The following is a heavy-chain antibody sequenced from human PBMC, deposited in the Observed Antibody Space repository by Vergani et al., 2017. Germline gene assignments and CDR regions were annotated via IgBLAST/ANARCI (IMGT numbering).Heavy chain of an antibody. CDR3: AKHFRGWGIDY. CDR1: GGTFKSNT. CDR2: IIPIFGTA. D-gene: IGHD3-16*01. J-gene: IGHJ4*02. Sequence: QVQLVQSGAEVKKPGSSVKVSCKTSGGTFKSNTFSWVRQAPGQGLEWMGGIIPIFGTADYAQDFQGRLSITADESTSTVYMELSSLRSDDTAIYYCAKHFRGWGIDYWGQGTQVIVSS. V-gene: IGHV1-69*01.